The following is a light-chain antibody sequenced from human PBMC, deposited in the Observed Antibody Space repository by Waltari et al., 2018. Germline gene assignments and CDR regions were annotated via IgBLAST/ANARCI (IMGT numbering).Light chain of an antibody. J-gene: IGKJ1*01. CDR3: QQSYSTLPG. CDR2: AAS. Sequence: DIQMTQSPSSLSASVGDRVTITCRASQSISSYLNWYQQKPGKAPKLLIYAASSLQSGVPSRFSGSGSGTDFTLTISSLQPEDCATYYCQQSYSTLPGFGQGTKVEIK. V-gene: IGKV1-39*01. CDR1: QSISSY.